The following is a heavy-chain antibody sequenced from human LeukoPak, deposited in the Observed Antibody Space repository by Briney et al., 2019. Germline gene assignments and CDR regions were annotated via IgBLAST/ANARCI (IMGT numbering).Heavy chain of an antibody. D-gene: IGHD3-22*01. V-gene: IGHV3-74*01. CDR1: GFTFTTYW. CDR2: IKTDGSST. CDR3: ASPHYYHEGSGYSGAYFDY. J-gene: IGHJ4*02. Sequence: GGSLRLSCAAPGFTFTTYWMHGFRHAPGKGLVWVSRIKTDGSSTNYADSVKGRFTISRDNAKNTVYLQMNSLRADDTAVYYCASPHYYHEGSGYSGAYFDYWGQGTLVTVSS.